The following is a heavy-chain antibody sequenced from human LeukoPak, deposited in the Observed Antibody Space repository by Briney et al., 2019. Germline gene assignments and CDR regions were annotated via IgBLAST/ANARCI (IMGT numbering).Heavy chain of an antibody. CDR1: GFTVGTNS. CDR3: AMDSSWLPLKFDY. V-gene: IGHV3-53*01. Sequence: GGSLRLSCAASGFTVGTNSMSWVRQAPGKGLEWVSGIYSAGDTYYADPVKGRFTISRDSSKNTLYLQMNSLRAEDTAVYYCAMDSSWLPLKFDYWGQGTLVTVST. D-gene: IGHD5-24*01. J-gene: IGHJ4*02. CDR2: IYSAGDT.